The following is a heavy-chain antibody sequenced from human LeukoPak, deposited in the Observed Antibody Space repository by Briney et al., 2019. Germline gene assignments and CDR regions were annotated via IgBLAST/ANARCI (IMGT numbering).Heavy chain of an antibody. Sequence: GGSLRLSCAASGFTFSSYWMSWVRQAPGKGLEWVANIKEDGSEKFYVDSVKGRFSMPRDNARNSLYLQMNSLRAEDTALYHCAREDGGNWNDGASYNWFDPWGQRTLVTVSS. CDR3: AREDGGNWNDGASYNWFDP. J-gene: IGHJ5*02. D-gene: IGHD1-1*01. CDR2: IKEDGSEK. V-gene: IGHV3-7*03. CDR1: GFTFSSYW.